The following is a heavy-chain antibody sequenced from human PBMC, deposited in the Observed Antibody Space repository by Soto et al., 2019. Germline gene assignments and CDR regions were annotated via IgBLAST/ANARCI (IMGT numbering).Heavy chain of an antibody. Sequence: PSETLSLTCTVSGGSISSGGYYWSWIRQHPGKGLEWIGYIYYSGSTYYNPSLKSRVTISVDTSKNQFSLKLSSVTAADTAVYYCARAPYYYDSSGYYRAAKYYFDYWGQGTLVTVSS. CDR2: IYYSGST. J-gene: IGHJ4*02. CDR3: ARAPYYYDSSGYYRAAKYYFDY. V-gene: IGHV4-31*03. CDR1: GGSISSGGYY. D-gene: IGHD3-22*01.